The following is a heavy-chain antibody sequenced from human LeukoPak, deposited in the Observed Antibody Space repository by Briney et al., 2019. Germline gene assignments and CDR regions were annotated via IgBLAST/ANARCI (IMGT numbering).Heavy chain of an antibody. CDR3: ARDFGILVRAFDI. Sequence: SETLSLTCTVSGGSTTSGSYYWSWFRQPAGKGLEWIGHIHASGRANYNPSLKSRVTISVDTSNNQFSLKLSSVTAADTAVYYCARDFGILVRAFDIWGQGTMVTVSS. V-gene: IGHV4-61*09. CDR2: IHASGRA. J-gene: IGHJ3*02. CDR1: GGSTTSGSYY. D-gene: IGHD2-21*01.